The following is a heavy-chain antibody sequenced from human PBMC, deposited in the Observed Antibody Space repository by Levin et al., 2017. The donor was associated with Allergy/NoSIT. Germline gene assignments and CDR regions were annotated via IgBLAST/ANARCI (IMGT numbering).Heavy chain of an antibody. CDR1: GGTFSSYA. CDR3: ARVGYCSSTSCSPNEGVDY. D-gene: IGHD2-2*01. J-gene: IGHJ4*02. CDR2: IIPILGIA. Sequence: ASVKVSCKASGGTFSSYAISWVRQAPGQGLEWMGRIIPILGIANYAQKFQGRVTITADKSTSTAYMELSSLRSEDTAVYYCARVGYCSSTSCSPNEGVDYWGQGTLVTVSS. V-gene: IGHV1-69*04.